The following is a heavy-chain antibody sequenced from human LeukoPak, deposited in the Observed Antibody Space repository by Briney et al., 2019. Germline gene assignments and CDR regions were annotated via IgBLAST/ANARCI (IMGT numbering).Heavy chain of an antibody. J-gene: IGHJ3*02. CDR1: GGSISSYY. CDR3: ARGYPYYYDSSGPDAFDI. CDR2: IYYSGST. D-gene: IGHD3-22*01. V-gene: IGHV4-59*08. Sequence: PSETLSLTCTVSGGSISSYYWSWIRQPPGKGLEWIGYIYYSGSTNYNPSLKSRVTISVDTSKNQFSLKLSSVTAADTAVYYCARGYPYYYDSSGPDAFDIWGQGTMVTVSS.